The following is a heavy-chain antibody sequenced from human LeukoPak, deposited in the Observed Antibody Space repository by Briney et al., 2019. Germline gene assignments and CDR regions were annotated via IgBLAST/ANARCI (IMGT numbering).Heavy chain of an antibody. J-gene: IGHJ3*02. CDR3: AKTRASYSYGYGGAFDI. V-gene: IGHV3-48*03. CDR2: ISRSGSTI. Sequence: GGSLRLSCAASGFTFSSYEMNWVRQAPGKGLEWVSYISRSGSTIYYADSVKGRFTISRDNAKNSLYLQMNSLRAEDTAVYYCAKTRASYSYGYGGAFDIWGQGTMVTVSS. CDR1: GFTFSSYE. D-gene: IGHD5-18*01.